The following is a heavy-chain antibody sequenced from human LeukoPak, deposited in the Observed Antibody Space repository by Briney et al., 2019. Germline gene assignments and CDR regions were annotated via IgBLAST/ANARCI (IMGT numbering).Heavy chain of an antibody. CDR2: ISYDGNNK. D-gene: IGHD3-9*01. CDR1: EFTFSSYA. CDR3: ARGMDYDILAGPPGF. J-gene: IGHJ4*02. V-gene: IGHV3-30*04. Sequence: GGSLRLSCAASEFTFSSYAMHWVRQAPDKGLEWVALISYDGNNKEYADSVKGRFTISRDNSKNSLYLQMNYLRGDDTAVYYCARGMDYDILAGPPGFWGQGTLVTVSS.